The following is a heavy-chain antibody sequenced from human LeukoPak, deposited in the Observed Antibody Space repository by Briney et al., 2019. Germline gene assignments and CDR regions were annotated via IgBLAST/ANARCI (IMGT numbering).Heavy chain of an antibody. Sequence: SETLSLTCTVSGGSISSSSYYWGLIRQPPGKLLEWIGRIYYSGSTYYNPSLKSRVTISVDTSKNQFSLKLSSVTAADTAVYYCARQARIQLWFWGAFDIWGQGTMVTASS. V-gene: IGHV4-39*01. CDR2: IYYSGST. J-gene: IGHJ3*02. CDR1: GGSISSSSYY. CDR3: ARQARIQLWFWGAFDI. D-gene: IGHD5-18*01.